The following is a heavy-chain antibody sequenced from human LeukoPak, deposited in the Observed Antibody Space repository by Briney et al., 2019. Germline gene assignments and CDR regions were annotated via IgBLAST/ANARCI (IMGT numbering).Heavy chain of an antibody. V-gene: IGHV1-2*02. D-gene: IGHD1-26*01. Sequence: GASVKVSCKASGYTFTGYYMHWVRQAPGQGLEWMGWINPNSGGTNYAQNFQGRVTMTTDASTTTAYMELESLRTDDTAMYYCARFRVGSPVGDYWGQGTLVTVSS. CDR1: GYTFTGYY. J-gene: IGHJ4*02. CDR3: ARFRVGSPVGDY. CDR2: INPNSGGT.